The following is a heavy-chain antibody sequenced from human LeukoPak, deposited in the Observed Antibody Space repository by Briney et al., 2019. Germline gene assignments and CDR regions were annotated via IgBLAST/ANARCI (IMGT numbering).Heavy chain of an antibody. CDR1: GFFFGAYA. D-gene: IGHD4-17*01. CDR3: ARDQLGGDPDDYYYYYNDV. V-gene: IGHV3-49*03. J-gene: IGHJ6*03. CDR2: IRSKTYGGAI. Sequence: GGSLRLSCTTSGFFFGAYAMSWFRQAPGKGLEWVGFIRSKTYGGAIEYAASVKGRFTISRDDSKGIAYLQMNSLKTEDTAVYYCARDQLGGDPDDYYYYYNDVWGKGTTVTVSS.